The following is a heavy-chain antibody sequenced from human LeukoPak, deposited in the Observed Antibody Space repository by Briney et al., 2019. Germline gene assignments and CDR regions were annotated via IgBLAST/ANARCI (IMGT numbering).Heavy chain of an antibody. D-gene: IGHD2-15*01. CDR1: GYTFTGYY. J-gene: IGHJ4*02. V-gene: IGHV1-2*06. CDR2: INPNIGGT. Sequence: GASVKVSCKASGYTFTGYYMHWVRQAPGRGLDWMERINPNIGGTNSAQKFQARLTMTRDTSISTAYMERSRLRADERPGYYCAWLVVVVAAADYWGQGTLVTVSS. CDR3: AWLVVVVAAADY.